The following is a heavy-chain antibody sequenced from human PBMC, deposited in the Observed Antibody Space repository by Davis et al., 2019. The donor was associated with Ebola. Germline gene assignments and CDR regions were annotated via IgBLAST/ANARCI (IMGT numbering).Heavy chain of an antibody. V-gene: IGHV4-59*12. CDR1: GGSISSYY. D-gene: IGHD1-1*01. CDR3: ARGGAAWNPDYYYMDV. Sequence: PSETLSLTCTVSGGSISSYYWSWIRQPPGKGLEWIGYIYYSGSTNYNPSLKSRVTISVDTSKNQFSLKLSSVTAADTAVYYCARGGAAWNPDYYYMDVWGKGTTVTVSS. J-gene: IGHJ6*03. CDR2: IYYSGST.